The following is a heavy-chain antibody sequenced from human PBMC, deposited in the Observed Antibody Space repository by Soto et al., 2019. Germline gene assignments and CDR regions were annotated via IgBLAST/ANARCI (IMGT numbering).Heavy chain of an antibody. J-gene: IGHJ4*02. V-gene: IGHV4-31*03. CDR2: IYYSGST. Sequence: QVQLQESGPGLVKPSQTLSLTCTVSGGSISSGGYYWSWIRQHPGKGLEWIGSIYYSGSTSNNPSPQGRVTTSVDTSTNHFSLQLRSVTAAAPAVYYCAGGVLRWRPGTLVTVCS. CDR3: AGGVLR. D-gene: IGHD3-16*01. CDR1: GGSISSGGYY.